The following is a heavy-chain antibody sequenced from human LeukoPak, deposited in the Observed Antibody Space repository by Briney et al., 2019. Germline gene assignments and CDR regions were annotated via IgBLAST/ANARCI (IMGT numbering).Heavy chain of an antibody. V-gene: IGHV3-15*01. Sequence: GGSLRLSCAASGFIFNNAWMSWVRQAPGKGLEWVGRINSKSDGGTTDYATPVKGRFTISRDDSKNMLYLQMNSLKIDDTAVYYCTTGRKFAATIAAFDNWGQGTLVTVSS. CDR3: TTGRKFAATIAAFDN. CDR2: INSKSDGGTT. J-gene: IGHJ4*02. CDR1: GFIFNNAW. D-gene: IGHD5-12*01.